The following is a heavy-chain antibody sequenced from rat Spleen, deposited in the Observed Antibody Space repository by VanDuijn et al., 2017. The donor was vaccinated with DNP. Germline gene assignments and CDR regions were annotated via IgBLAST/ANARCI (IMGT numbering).Heavy chain of an antibody. J-gene: IGHJ3*01. CDR1: GFTFSHYY. D-gene: IGHD1-2*01. Sequence: EVQLVESGGGLVQPGRSMKLSCAASGFTFSHYYMAWVRQAPTKGLEWVASISTGGGDTYYRDSVKGRFTISRDNAKSTLYLQMDSLRSEDTATYYCARQSAAISTGFAYWGQGTLVTVSS. V-gene: IGHV5-25*01. CDR3: ARQSAAISTGFAY. CDR2: ISTGGGDT.